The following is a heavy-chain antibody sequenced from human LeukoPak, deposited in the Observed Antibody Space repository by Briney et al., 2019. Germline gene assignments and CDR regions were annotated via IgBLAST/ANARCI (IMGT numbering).Heavy chain of an antibody. D-gene: IGHD6-19*01. CDR2: ISGSGGST. V-gene: IGHV3-23*01. Sequence: PWGSLRLSCAASGFTFSSYAMSWVRQAPGKGLEWVSAISGSGGSTYYADSVKGRFTISRDNSKNTLYLQMNSLRAEDTAVYYCAKDSNYAVAGKSEVDYWGQGTLVTVSS. CDR3: AKDSNYAVAGKSEVDY. CDR1: GFTFSSYA. J-gene: IGHJ4*02.